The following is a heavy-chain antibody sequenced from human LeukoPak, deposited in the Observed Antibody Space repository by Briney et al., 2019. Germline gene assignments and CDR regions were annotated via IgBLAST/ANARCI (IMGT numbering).Heavy chain of an antibody. CDR2: IYCGGRP. J-gene: IGHJ5*01. CDR3: ARGRARDGSYPWLDS. D-gene: IGHD3-16*02. Sequence: SETLSLTCSVPGDSIGSYYWTWVRQSPGKGLEWVGYIYCGGRPNYSTSLQSRVSISVDTSNNQFSLQLRSVTATDTAIYYCARGRARDGSYPWLDSWGQGTLVTVSS. V-gene: IGHV4-59*01. CDR1: GDSIGSYY.